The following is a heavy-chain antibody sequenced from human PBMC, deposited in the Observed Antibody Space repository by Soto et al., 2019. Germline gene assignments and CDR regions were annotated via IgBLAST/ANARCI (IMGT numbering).Heavy chain of an antibody. J-gene: IGHJ6*02. CDR2: INSDGSST. Sequence: GGSLRLSCAASGFTFSSYWMHWVRQAPGKGLVWVSRINSDGSSTSYADSVKGRFTISRDNAKNTLYLQMNSLRAEDTAVYYCARGLYSSSWYIVSYYYGMDVWGQGTTVTVSS. CDR1: GFTFSSYW. V-gene: IGHV3-74*01. CDR3: ARGLYSSSWYIVSYYYGMDV. D-gene: IGHD6-13*01.